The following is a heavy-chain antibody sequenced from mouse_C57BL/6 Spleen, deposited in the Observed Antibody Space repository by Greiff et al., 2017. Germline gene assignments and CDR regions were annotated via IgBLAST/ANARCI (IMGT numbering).Heavy chain of an antibody. Sequence: QVQLKESGSELRSPGSSVKLSCKDFDSEVFPIAYMSWVRQKPGHGFEWIGGILPSIGRTIYGEKFEDKATLDADTLSNTAYLELNRLTSEDSAIDNCARGENYGSSLDYWGQGTTLTVSS. CDR2: ILPSIGRT. CDR3: ARGENYGSSLDY. D-gene: IGHD1-1*01. V-gene: IGHV15-2*01. J-gene: IGHJ2*01. CDR1: DSEVFPIAY.